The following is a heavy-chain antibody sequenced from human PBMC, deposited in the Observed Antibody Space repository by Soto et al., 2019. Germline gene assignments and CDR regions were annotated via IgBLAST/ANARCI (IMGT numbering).Heavy chain of an antibody. D-gene: IGHD6-6*01. J-gene: IGHJ4*02. V-gene: IGHV3-23*01. CDR1: GFTFSSYA. CDR2: ISGSGGST. CDR3: SKIAAARPLVPYYFDY. Sequence: GGSLRLSCAASGFTFSSYAMSWVRQAPGKGLEWVSAISGSGGSTYYADSVKGRFTISRDNSKNTLYLQMNSLRAEDKAVYYCSKIAAARPLVPYYFDYWGQGTLVTVSS.